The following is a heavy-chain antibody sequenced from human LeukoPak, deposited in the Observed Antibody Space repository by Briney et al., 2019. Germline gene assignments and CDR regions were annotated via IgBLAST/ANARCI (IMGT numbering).Heavy chain of an antibody. D-gene: IGHD3-16*01. V-gene: IGHV3-23*01. J-gene: IGHJ4*02. Sequence: GGPLRLSCAASGFSFSTYAMNWVRQAPGKGLEWVSGISASGGGKFYADSVKGRFTISRDKSKSTVSLQMNSLRAEDAAVYYCAKDNADYPIYYFDSWGQGILVTVSS. CDR1: GFSFSTYA. CDR3: AKDNADYPIYYFDS. CDR2: ISASGGGK.